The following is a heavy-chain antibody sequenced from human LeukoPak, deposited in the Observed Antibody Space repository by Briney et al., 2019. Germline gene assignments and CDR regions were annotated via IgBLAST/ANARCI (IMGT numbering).Heavy chain of an antibody. J-gene: IGHJ4*02. CDR3: ARAGGSYWGVFDY. CDR1: GFTFSSYA. V-gene: IGHV3-30-3*01. Sequence: PGRSLRLSCAASGFTFSSYATHWVRQAPGKGLEWVAVISYDGSNKYYADSVKGRFTISRDNSKNTLYLQMNSLRAEDTAVYYCARAGGSYWGVFDYWGQGTLVTVSS. CDR2: ISYDGSNK. D-gene: IGHD1-26*01.